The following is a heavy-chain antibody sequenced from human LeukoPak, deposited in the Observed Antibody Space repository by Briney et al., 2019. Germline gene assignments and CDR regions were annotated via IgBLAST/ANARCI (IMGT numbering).Heavy chain of an antibody. CDR3: ARDGSSWPIEGWFGP. CDR2: IYYSGST. V-gene: IGHV4-39*07. Sequence: PSETLSLTCTVSGGSISGSSYYWGWIRQPPGKGLEWIGSIYYSGSTYYNPSLKSRVTISVDTSKNQFSLKLSSVTAADTAVYYCARDGSSWPIEGWFGPWGQGTLVTVSS. D-gene: IGHD6-13*01. J-gene: IGHJ5*02. CDR1: GGSISGSSYY.